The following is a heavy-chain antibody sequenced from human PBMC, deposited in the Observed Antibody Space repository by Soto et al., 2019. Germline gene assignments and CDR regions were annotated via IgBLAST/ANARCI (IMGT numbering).Heavy chain of an antibody. CDR3: TRAERFPRSWFDH. CDR1: GDSINSSHW. Sequence: SETLSLTCAVSGDSINSSHWWNWVRQPPGKGLEWIGQISHSGSTNYNPSLTSRVNKSVDKSKNHFSLKLTSVTAADTAMYFCTRAERFPRSWFDHWGQGTQVTVSS. J-gene: IGHJ5*02. CDR2: ISHSGST. D-gene: IGHD3-10*01. V-gene: IGHV4-4*02.